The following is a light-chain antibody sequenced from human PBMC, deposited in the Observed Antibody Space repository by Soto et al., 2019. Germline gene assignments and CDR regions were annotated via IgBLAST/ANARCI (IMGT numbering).Light chain of an antibody. CDR3: QQYLSYPLA. Sequence: DIQMTQSPSILSASVGDRVTITCRASQSIDIWLAWYQQKPGKAPKLLIQRASSVESGIPSRFSGSGSGTQFTLTISSLQPDDFASYHCQQYLSYPLAFGQGTKVEI. J-gene: IGKJ1*01. CDR2: RAS. V-gene: IGKV1-5*03. CDR1: QSIDIW.